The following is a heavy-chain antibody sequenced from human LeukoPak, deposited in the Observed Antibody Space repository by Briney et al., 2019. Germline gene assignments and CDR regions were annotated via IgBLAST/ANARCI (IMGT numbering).Heavy chain of an antibody. CDR1: GFPFTVYY. CDR2: INPNSGGT. Sequence: ASVKVSFKASGFPFTVYYIYWVRQAPGQGLEWMGWINPNSGGTNYAQRFQGRVTMTRDTSISTAYMELSRLRSDDTAVYYCARQDVNQGRFDPWGQGTLVTVSS. CDR3: ARQDVNQGRFDP. V-gene: IGHV1-2*02. J-gene: IGHJ5*02. D-gene: IGHD3-16*01.